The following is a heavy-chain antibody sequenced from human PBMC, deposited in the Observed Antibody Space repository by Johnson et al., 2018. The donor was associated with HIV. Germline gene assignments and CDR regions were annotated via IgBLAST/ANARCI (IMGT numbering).Heavy chain of an antibody. V-gene: IGHV3-30*04. CDR2: ISYDGSDK. CDR3: ARELLGSSSPDAFDI. Sequence: QVQLVESGGGVVQPGRSLRLSCAASGFTFSNYAVHWVRQAPGKGLDWVAVISYDGSDKYYADSVKGRFTISSDNSNNTLYLQMNSLRPEDTALYYCARELLGSSSPDAFDIWGQGTMVTVSS. CDR1: GFTFSNYA. J-gene: IGHJ3*02. D-gene: IGHD6-6*01.